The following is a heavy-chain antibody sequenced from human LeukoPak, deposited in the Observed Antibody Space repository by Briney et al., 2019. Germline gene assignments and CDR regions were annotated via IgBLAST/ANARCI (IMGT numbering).Heavy chain of an antibody. J-gene: IGHJ5*02. V-gene: IGHV1-18*01. Sequence: ASVKVSCKASGYTFTSYGISWVRQAPGQGLEWMGWISAYNGHTNYAQKLQGRVTMTTDTSTSTAYMELRSLRSDDTAVYYCARSDFWSGYHWFDPWGQGTLVTVSS. D-gene: IGHD3-3*01. CDR1: GYTFTSYG. CDR2: ISAYNGHT. CDR3: ARSDFWSGYHWFDP.